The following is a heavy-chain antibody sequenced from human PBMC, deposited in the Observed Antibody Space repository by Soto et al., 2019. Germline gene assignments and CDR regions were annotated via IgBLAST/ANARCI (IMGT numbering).Heavy chain of an antibody. CDR2: FIAMLGTP. V-gene: IGHV1-69*13. D-gene: IGHD5-18*01. Sequence: SVKVSCKAPGGTFGSQGIAWVRQAPGQGLEWMGGFIAMLGTPTYAKKVQGRATISADESLTSSYLELRSLRSEDTGVYFCARGAMANFDYWGQGTVVPVYS. J-gene: IGHJ4*02. CDR3: ARGAMANFDY. CDR1: GGTFGSQG.